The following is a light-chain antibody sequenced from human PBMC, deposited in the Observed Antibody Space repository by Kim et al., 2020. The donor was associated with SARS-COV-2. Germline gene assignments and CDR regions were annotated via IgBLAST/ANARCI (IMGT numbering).Light chain of an antibody. CDR2: AAS. CDR1: QGISSY. CDR3: QQYYSYPIFT. V-gene: IGKV1-8*01. Sequence: STGDRVTITCRASQGISSYLAWYQQKPEKAPKLLIYAASTLQSGVPSRFSGSGSGTDFTLTISCLQSEDFATYYCQQYYSYPIFTFGPGTKVDIK. J-gene: IGKJ3*01.